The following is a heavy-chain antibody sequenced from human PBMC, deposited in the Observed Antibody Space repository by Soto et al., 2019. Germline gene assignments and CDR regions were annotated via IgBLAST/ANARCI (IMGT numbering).Heavy chain of an antibody. V-gene: IGHV1-8*01. CDR3: ARMYYDILTGYLFFDY. CDR1: VYTFTSYD. J-gene: IGHJ4*02. CDR2: MNPNSGNT. D-gene: IGHD3-9*01. Sequence: ASVKVSCKASVYTFTSYDINWVRQATGQGLEWMGWMNPNSGNTGYAQKFQGRVTMTRNTSISTAYMELSSLRSEDTAVYYCARMYYDILTGYLFFDYWGQGTLVTVSS.